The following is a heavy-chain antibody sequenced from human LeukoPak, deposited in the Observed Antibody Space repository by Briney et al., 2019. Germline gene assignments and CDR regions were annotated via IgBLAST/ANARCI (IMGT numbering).Heavy chain of an antibody. Sequence: SETLSLTCAVYGGSFSGYYWSWIRQPPGKGLEWIGEINHSGSTNYNPSLKSRVTISVDTSKNQFSLKLSSVTAADTAVYYCARVQVAAAAYYFDYWGQGTPVTVSS. CDR2: INHSGST. D-gene: IGHD6-13*01. V-gene: IGHV4-34*01. CDR1: GGSFSGYY. J-gene: IGHJ4*02. CDR3: ARVQVAAAAYYFDY.